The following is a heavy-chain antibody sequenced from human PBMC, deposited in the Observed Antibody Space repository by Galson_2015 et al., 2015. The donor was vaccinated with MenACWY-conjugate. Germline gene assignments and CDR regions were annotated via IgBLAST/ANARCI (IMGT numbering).Heavy chain of an antibody. J-gene: IGHJ6*02. Sequence: SVKVSCKASGYTFTSYAMHWVRQAPGQRLEWMGWINAGNGNTKYSQKFQGRVTITRDTSASTAYMELSSLRSEDTAVYYCARDQRSSWAYYYYYGMDVWGQGTTVTVSS. D-gene: IGHD6-6*01. CDR3: ARDQRSSWAYYYYYGMDV. V-gene: IGHV1-3*01. CDR1: GYTFTSYA. CDR2: INAGNGNT.